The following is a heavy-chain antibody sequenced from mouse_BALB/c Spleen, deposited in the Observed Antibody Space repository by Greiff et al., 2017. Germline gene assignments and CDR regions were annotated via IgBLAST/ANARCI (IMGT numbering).Heavy chain of an antibody. CDR3: ARDAAYYGSSYWFAY. CDR2: IWAGGST. Sequence: VQLVESGPGLVAPSQSLSITCTVSGFSLTSYGVHWVRQPPGKGLEWLGVIWAGGSTNYNSALMSRLSISKDNSTSQVFLKMNSLQTDDTAMYYCARDAAYYGSSYWFAYWGQGTLVTVSA. J-gene: IGHJ3*01. D-gene: IGHD1-1*01. V-gene: IGHV2-9*02. CDR1: GFSLTSYG.